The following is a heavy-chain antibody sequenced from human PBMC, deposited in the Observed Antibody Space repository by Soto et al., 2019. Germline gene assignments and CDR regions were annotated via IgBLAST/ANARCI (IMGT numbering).Heavy chain of an antibody. Sequence: QVQLQESRPGLVKPSQTLSLTCTVSGGSISTGDYYWSSIRQPPGKGLEWIGYIYYGGSTYCNPSLKSRVTISVDTAKNQFSLKLSSVTAADTAVYYCARDDYYYYGMDVWGQGTTVTVSS. CDR2: IYYGGST. V-gene: IGHV4-30-4*01. CDR1: GGSISTGDYY. CDR3: ARDDYYYYGMDV. J-gene: IGHJ6*02.